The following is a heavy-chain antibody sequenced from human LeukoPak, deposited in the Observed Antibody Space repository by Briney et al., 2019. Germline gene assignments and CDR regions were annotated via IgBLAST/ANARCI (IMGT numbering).Heavy chain of an antibody. CDR1: VGSVSSGLNK. CDR2: ISYSGSA. J-gene: IGHJ5*02. Sequence: PSETLSLTCTVSVGSVSSGLNKWSWIRQPPGKGLEWIGDISYSGSATYNPSLRSRVTISVGSSTNQFSLTLGSVTAADTAVYYCATETECSGGTCYSYGWFDPWGQGTQVIVSS. V-gene: IGHV4-61*01. CDR3: ATETECSGGTCYSYGWFDP. D-gene: IGHD2-15*01.